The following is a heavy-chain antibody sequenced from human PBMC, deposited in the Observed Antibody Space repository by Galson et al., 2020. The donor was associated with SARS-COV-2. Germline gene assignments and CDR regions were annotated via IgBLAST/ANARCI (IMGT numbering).Heavy chain of an antibody. V-gene: IGHV4-39*07. J-gene: IGHJ3*01. Sequence: SETLSLTCTVSGDSISSYRYYCGWVRQPPGEGLDWIGHIYYSGRTYYNPSLKSRVTMSLDTSKNQLSLRLSSVTAADTAIYYCASGGSREFDAFNLWGQGTMVTVSS. CDR3: ASGGSREFDAFNL. D-gene: IGHD2-15*01. CDR1: GDSISSYRYY. CDR2: IYYSGRT.